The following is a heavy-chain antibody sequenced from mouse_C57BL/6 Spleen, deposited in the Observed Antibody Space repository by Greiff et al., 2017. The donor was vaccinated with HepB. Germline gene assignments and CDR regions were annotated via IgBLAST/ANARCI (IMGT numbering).Heavy chain of an antibody. Sequence: QVHVKQPGAELVMPGASVKLSCKASGYTFTSYWMHWVKQRPGKGLEWIGEIDPSDSDTNYNQKFKGKSTLTVDKSSSTAYMQLRSLTSVDSAGYYCARRGNYYGSSYGYFDYWGQGTTLTVSS. CDR2: IDPSDSDT. J-gene: IGHJ2*01. V-gene: IGHV1-69*01. CDR3: ARRGNYYGSSYGYFDY. CDR1: GYTFTSYW. D-gene: IGHD1-1*01.